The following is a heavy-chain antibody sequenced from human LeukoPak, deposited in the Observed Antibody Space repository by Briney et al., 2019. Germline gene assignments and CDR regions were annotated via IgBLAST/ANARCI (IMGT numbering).Heavy chain of an antibody. V-gene: IGHV1-2*02. CDR2: INPNSGGT. D-gene: IGHD4-17*01. J-gene: IGHJ5*02. CDR1: GYTFTGYY. Sequence: GASVKVSCKASGYTFTGYYMHWVRQAPGQGLEWMGWINPNSGGTNYAQKFQGRVTMTRDTSISTAYMELSRLRSDDTAVYYCARVRDYGEYNWFDPWGQGTLVTVSS. CDR3: ARVRDYGEYNWFDP.